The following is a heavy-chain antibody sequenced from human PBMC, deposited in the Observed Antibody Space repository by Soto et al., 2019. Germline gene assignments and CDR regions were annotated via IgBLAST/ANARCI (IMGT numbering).Heavy chain of an antibody. J-gene: IGHJ5*02. CDR2: IYYSGST. Sequence: SETLSLTCTVSGGSISSGDYYWSWIRQPPGKGLEWIGYIYYSGSTYYNPSLKSRVTISVDTSKNQFSLKLSSVTAADTAVYYCARGSRYVKNWFDPWGQGTLVTV. D-gene: IGHD5-12*01. V-gene: IGHV4-30-4*01. CDR1: GGSISSGDYY. CDR3: ARGSRYVKNWFDP.